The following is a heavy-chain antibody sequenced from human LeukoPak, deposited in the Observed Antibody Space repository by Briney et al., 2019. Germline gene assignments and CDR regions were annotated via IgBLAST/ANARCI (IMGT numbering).Heavy chain of an antibody. CDR1: GFTFNNYS. V-gene: IGHV3-23*01. D-gene: IGHD2-2*02. J-gene: IGHJ5*02. CDR2: ISGNGVST. CDR3: ARSVRSCTSTNCYT. Sequence: GESLRLSCAASGFTFNNYSMTWVRQARGKGLEWVSGISGNGVSTYYADSVKGRFTISRDNSKSTLYLQMNSLRAEDTALYYCARSVRSCTSTNCYTWGQGTLVTVSS.